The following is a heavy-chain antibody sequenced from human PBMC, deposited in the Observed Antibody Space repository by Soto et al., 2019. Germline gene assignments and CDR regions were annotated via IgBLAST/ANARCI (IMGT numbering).Heavy chain of an antibody. Sequence: QVQLVQSGAEVKKPGSSVKVSCKASGGTFSSYAISWVRQAPGQGLEWMGGIIPIFGTANYAQKFQGRVTITADXXTXTXXMGLSSLRSEDTAVYYCAREEPSYSNLYYYYGMDVWGQGTTVTVSS. V-gene: IGHV1-69*12. CDR3: AREEPSYSNLYYYYGMDV. CDR1: GGTFSSYA. D-gene: IGHD4-4*01. J-gene: IGHJ6*02. CDR2: IIPIFGTA.